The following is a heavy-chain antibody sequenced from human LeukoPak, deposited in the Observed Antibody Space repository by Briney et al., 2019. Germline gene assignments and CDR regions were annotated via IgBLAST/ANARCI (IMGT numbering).Heavy chain of an antibody. D-gene: IGHD6-19*01. CDR1: GYTFTSYG. CDR3: AIAPIAVADLFDY. CDR2: ISAYNGHT. V-gene: IGHV1-18*01. Sequence: ASVKVSCTASGYTFTSYGISWVRQAPGQGLEWMGWISAYNGHTNYAQKIQGRVTMTTDQSTSTAYVELRSLRSDDTAVYYCAIAPIAVADLFDYWGQGTLVTVSS. J-gene: IGHJ4*02.